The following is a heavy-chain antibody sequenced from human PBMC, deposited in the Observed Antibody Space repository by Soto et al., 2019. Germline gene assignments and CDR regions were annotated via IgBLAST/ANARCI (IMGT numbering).Heavy chain of an antibody. J-gene: IGHJ3*02. CDR3: ARVRGHAVDI. Sequence: QVQLQESGPGLVKPSQTLSLNCSVSGDSINNADYYWSWSRQHAGQGLEWIGYIYYSGTTYYNPSLKSPVTIAMDTSKNQFSLEMSSVTAADTAVYYCARVRGHAVDIRGQSTMVTVSS. CDR2: IYYSGTT. D-gene: IGHD3-10*01. CDR1: GDSINNADYY. V-gene: IGHV4-31*01.